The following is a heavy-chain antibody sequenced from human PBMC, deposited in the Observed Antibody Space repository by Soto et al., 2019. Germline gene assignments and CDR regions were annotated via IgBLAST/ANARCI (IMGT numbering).Heavy chain of an antibody. J-gene: IGHJ6*02. CDR2: IYYSGST. D-gene: IGHD6-13*01. V-gene: IGHV4-61*01. CDR1: GGSVSSGSYY. CDR3: ARDIIAAAGPALYYYYGMDV. Sequence: PSETLSLACTVSGGSVSSGSYYWSWIRQPPGKGLEWIGYIYYSGSTNYNPSLKSRVTISVDTSKNQFSLKLSSVTAADTAVYYCARDIIAAAGPALYYYYGMDVWGQGTTVTVSS.